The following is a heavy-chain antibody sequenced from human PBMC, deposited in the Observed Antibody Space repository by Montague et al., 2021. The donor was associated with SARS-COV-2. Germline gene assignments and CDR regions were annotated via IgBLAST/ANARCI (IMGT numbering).Heavy chain of an antibody. Sequence: SETLSLTCTVSGGSMSGYHWSWIRQPPGKGLEWIGSIYYSGSTYYTPSLKSRVTISVDTSKNQFSLRLSSVTAADTAVYYCARHSGRDTIFGVVIIFDAFDIWGQGTMVTVSS. D-gene: IGHD3-3*01. CDR1: GGSMSGYH. V-gene: IGHV4-59*05. CDR2: IYYSGST. CDR3: ARHSGRDTIFGVVIIFDAFDI. J-gene: IGHJ3*02.